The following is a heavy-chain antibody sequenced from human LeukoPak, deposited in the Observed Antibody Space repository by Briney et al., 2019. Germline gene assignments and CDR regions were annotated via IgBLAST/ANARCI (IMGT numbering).Heavy chain of an antibody. CDR2: IISNIGGGTT. Sequence: GGSLRLSCAASGFSFIPTWMSWVRQTPGKGLEWVGRIISNIGGGTTDYAAPVKDRFAISRDDSKSTVYLQMNSLKTEDTAVYYCAAHGGEGTFDVWGQGTMVTVSS. CDR3: AAHGGEGTFDV. V-gene: IGHV3-15*01. CDR1: GFSFIPTW. J-gene: IGHJ3*01. D-gene: IGHD2-21*01.